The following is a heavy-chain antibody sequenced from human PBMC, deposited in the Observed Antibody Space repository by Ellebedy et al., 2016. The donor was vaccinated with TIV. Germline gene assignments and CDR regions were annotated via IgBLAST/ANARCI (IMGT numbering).Heavy chain of an antibody. CDR1: GFTISRHW. CDR3: ARPQFGDYDAFDI. V-gene: IGHV3-7*01. D-gene: IGHD4-17*01. J-gene: IGHJ3*02. Sequence: GESLKISCAASGFTISRHWMSWVRQGPGKGLEWVANINQDGGEKNYVDSVRGRFTISRDNAKNSLYLQMNSLRAEDTAVYYCARPQFGDYDAFDIWGQGAPVTVSS. CDR2: INQDGGEK.